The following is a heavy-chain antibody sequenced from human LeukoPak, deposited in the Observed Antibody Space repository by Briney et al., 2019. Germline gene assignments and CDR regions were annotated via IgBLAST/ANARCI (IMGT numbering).Heavy chain of an antibody. V-gene: IGHV1-2*04. J-gene: IGHJ6*02. CDR2: INPNSGGT. CDR1: GYTFTSYA. Sequence: GASVTVSCKASGYTFTSYAMNWVRQAPGQGLEWMGWINPNSGGTNYAQKFQGWVTMTRDTSISTAYMELSRLRSDDTAVYYCARDNLRSGNGMDVWGQGTTVTVSS. CDR3: ARDNLRSGNGMDV. D-gene: IGHD3-3*01.